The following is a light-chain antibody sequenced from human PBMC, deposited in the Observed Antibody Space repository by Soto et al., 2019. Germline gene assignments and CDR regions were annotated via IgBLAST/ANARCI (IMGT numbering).Light chain of an antibody. J-gene: IGKJ2*01. Sequence: DIQMTQTPSTLSASVGDRVTITCRASQSISSWLAWYQQKPGKAPNLLIYKASTLESGVPSRFSGSGSGTAFTLTISRLQPDDFATYYCQQYNSYSPRYTFGQGTKLEIK. CDR3: QQYNSYSPRYT. CDR2: KAS. V-gene: IGKV1-5*03. CDR1: QSISSW.